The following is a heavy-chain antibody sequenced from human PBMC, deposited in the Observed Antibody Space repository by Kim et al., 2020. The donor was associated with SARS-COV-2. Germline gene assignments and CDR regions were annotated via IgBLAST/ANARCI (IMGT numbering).Heavy chain of an antibody. V-gene: IGHV3-48*03. CDR1: GFTFSHYE. CDR3: ARDQSGDLDY. J-gene: IGHJ4*02. CDR2: IGACGSTI. D-gene: IGHD1-26*01. Sequence: GGSLRLSCAASGFTFSHYEMNWVRQAPGKGLEWVSYIGACGSTIYYADSVKGRFTISRDNARDSLFLQMNILSAEDTAVYYCARDQSGDLDYWGQGTLVTVSS.